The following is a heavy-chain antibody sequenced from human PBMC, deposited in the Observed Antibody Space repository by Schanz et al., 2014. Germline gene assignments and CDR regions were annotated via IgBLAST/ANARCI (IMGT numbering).Heavy chain of an antibody. V-gene: IGHV3-23*04. J-gene: IGHJ6*02. CDR2: ISGSGGST. CDR3: AKIRCDSSGYYLPYYGMDV. D-gene: IGHD3-22*01. Sequence: EVQVVESGGGLVQPGGSLRLSCAASGFTLTSYALTWVRQAPGKGLEWVAGISGSGGSTDYADSVKGRFIIPRDNSKNTLYLQMNSLRAEDTAVYYCAKIRCDSSGYYLPYYGMDVWGQGTTVIVSS. CDR1: GFTLTSYA.